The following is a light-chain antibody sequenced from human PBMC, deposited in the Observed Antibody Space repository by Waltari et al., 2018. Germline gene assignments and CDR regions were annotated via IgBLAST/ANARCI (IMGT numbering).Light chain of an antibody. V-gene: IGKV3-15*01. CDR2: GAS. Sequence: VLLTQSPASLSVSPGDTVILSCRASQSVRTNLVWYQQKAGQAPRTLIYGASTRASGVPSRFSGSWSETDFTFIISSLQSEDAAVYFCQQYYVWPPITFGGGTKLEI. J-gene: IGKJ4*01. CDR3: QQYYVWPPIT. CDR1: QSVRTN.